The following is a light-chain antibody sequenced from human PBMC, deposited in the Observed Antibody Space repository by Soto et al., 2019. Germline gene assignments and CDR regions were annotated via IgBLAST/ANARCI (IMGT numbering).Light chain of an antibody. V-gene: IGKV1-39*01. CDR2: TAS. CDR1: QSISSY. Sequence: DIQMTQSPSSLSASVGDRVTITCRASQSISSYLNWYQQKPGKAPNLLIYTASSLQSGVPSRFRGSGSGTDFRLTGSSLQPEDFATYYCQQGYSTPITFGQGTRLEIK. J-gene: IGKJ5*01. CDR3: QQGYSTPIT.